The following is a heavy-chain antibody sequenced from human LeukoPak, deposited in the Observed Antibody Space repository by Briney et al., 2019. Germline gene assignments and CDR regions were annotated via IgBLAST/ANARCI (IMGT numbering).Heavy chain of an antibody. CDR2: IKQDGSEK. J-gene: IGHJ3*02. D-gene: IGHD3-22*01. Sequence: GGSLRLSCAASGFTFSSYWMSWVRQAPGKGLEWVANIKQDGSEKYYVDSVKGRFTISRDNAKNSLYLQMNSLRAEDTAVYYCARPIYYDSSGYYLDAFDIWGQGTMVTVSS. CDR1: GFTFSSYW. CDR3: ARPIYYDSSGYYLDAFDI. V-gene: IGHV3-7*01.